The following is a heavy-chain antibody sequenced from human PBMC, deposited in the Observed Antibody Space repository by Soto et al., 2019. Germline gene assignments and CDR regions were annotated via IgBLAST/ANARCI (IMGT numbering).Heavy chain of an antibody. CDR1: GGSISSSNW. CDR3: ARDQYGGRASAMSWFDP. Sequence: QVQLQESGPGLVKPSGTLSLTCAVSGGSISSSNWWSWVRQPPGKGLEWIGEIYHSGSTKYNPSRKSRVTISVYKSKNQFSLKLSSVTAADTAVYYCARDQYGGRASAMSWFDPWGQGTLVTVSS. J-gene: IGHJ5*02. V-gene: IGHV4-4*02. D-gene: IGHD1-26*01. CDR2: IYHSGST.